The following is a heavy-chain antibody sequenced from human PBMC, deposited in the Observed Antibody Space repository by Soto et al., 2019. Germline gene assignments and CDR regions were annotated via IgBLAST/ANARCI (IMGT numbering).Heavy chain of an antibody. CDR1: GKSISGYY. D-gene: IGHD1-26*01. CDR2: INHSENT. Sequence: QVQLQQWGAGLLKPSETVSLTCAVYGKSISGYYWSWIRQPPGKALEWIGQINHSENTNYNPSIKRRVTIAVDTSMNQLFLNLSSVTAADTAMYYCARHHVRGRTIAGAAEFWGQGTLVTVSS. V-gene: IGHV4-34*01. CDR3: ARHHVRGRTIAGAAEF. J-gene: IGHJ4*02.